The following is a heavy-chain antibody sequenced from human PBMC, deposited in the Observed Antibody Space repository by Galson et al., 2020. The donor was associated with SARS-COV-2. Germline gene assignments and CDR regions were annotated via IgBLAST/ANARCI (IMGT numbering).Heavy chain of an antibody. V-gene: IGHV4-61*02. D-gene: IGHD5-18*01. CDR3: ARGGYSNFDS. CDR2: IYTSGST. CDR1: GGSISSGSYY. Sequence: SETLSLTCTVSGGSISSGSYYWSWIRQPAGKGLEWIGRIYTSGSTNYNPSLKSRVTISVDTSKNQFSLKLSSVTAADTAVYYCARGGYSNFDSWGQGTLVPVSS. J-gene: IGHJ4*02.